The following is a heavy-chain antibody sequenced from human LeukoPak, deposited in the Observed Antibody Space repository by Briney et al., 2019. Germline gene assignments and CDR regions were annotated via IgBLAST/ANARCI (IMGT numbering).Heavy chain of an antibody. CDR1: GYTFTDYY. D-gene: IGHD2-15*01. J-gene: IGHJ4*02. CDR3: ARDGYCSGGTCPDLDY. V-gene: IGHV1-2*02. CDR2: ISPNSGGT. Sequence: ASVKVSCKASGYTFTDYYVHWVRQAPGQGLEWMGWISPNSGGTNYAQKFQGRVTMTRDTSISTVYMELSRLRSDDTAVYYCARDGYCSGGTCPDLDYWGQGTLVTVSS.